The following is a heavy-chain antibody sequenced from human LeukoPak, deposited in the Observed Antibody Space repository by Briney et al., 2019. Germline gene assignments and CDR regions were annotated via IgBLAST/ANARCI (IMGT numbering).Heavy chain of an antibody. V-gene: IGHV5-51*01. CDR2: IYPGDSDT. J-gene: IGHJ3*02. CDR3: ARRGLHYYDSSGNDAFDI. Sequence: GESLKISCKGSGYSFTSYWIGWVRQMPGKGLEWMGIIYPGDSDTRYSPSFQGQVTISADKSISTAYLQWSSLKASDTAMYYCARRGLHYYDSSGNDAFDIWGQGTMVTVSS. CDR1: GYSFTSYW. D-gene: IGHD3-22*01.